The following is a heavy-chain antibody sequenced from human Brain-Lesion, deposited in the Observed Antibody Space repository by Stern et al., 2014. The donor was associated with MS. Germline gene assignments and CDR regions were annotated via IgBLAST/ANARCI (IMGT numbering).Heavy chain of an antibody. CDR1: GFTFSTYP. D-gene: IGHD3-22*01. CDR2: ISYDGSNK. CDR3: AREDDSSGYFDF. Sequence: VQLVESGRGVVQPGRSLRLSCAVSGFTFSTYPMHWVRQAPGKGLEWVAVISYDGSNKYYVDSVKGRFTISRDNSKNTLYLQMNSLRAEDTAVYSCAREDDSSGYFDFWGQGTLVTVSS. J-gene: IGHJ4*02. V-gene: IGHV3-30-3*01.